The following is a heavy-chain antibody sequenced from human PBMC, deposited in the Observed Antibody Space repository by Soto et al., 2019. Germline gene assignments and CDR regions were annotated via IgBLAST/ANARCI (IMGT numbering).Heavy chain of an antibody. CDR3: ARIRGYWYGLDV. CDR1: GFPLSTYG. CDR2: ITRTGGNT. V-gene: IGHV3-23*01. J-gene: IGHJ6*02. Sequence: EVQLLESGGGLVQPGGSLRLSCAASGFPLSTYGMTWVRQAPGKGLEWVSAITRTGGNTYYVDSVKGRFTSSRDNSKNMLYLQMNSLRVEDTAVYYCARIRGYWYGLDVWGQGTTVTVSS.